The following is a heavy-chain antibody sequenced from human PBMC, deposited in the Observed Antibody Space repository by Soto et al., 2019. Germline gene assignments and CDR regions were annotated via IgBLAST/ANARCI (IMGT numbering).Heavy chain of an antibody. CDR2: ISGDSVNT. Sequence: ASVKVSCKAAGYNFTTYGISWVRQAPGQGLEWMGWISGDSVNTKSAQKLQDRITMTTDTSAGTAYMESRRLRSDDTAVYSCAREGQQQAQETYYYFYGMDIWGQGTTVTVSS. J-gene: IGHJ6*01. V-gene: IGHV1-18*01. D-gene: IGHD3-3*01. CDR3: AREGQQQAQETYYYFYGMDI. CDR1: GYNFTTYG.